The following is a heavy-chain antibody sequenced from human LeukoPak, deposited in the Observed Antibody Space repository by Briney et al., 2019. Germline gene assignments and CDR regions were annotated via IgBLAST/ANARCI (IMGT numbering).Heavy chain of an antibody. CDR1: GFTFSSYS. Sequence: PGGSLRLSCAASGFTFSSYSMNWVRQAPGKGLEWVSCISSSSNTIYYADSVKGRFTISRDNAQNSLYLQMNSLRDEDTAVYYCATSGSYRFDYWGQGTLVTVSS. D-gene: IGHD1-26*01. CDR2: ISSSSNTI. CDR3: ATSGSYRFDY. V-gene: IGHV3-48*02. J-gene: IGHJ4*02.